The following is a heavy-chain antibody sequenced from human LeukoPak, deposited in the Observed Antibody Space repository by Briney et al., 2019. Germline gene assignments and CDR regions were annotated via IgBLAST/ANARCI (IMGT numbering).Heavy chain of an antibody. V-gene: IGHV4-34*01. J-gene: IGHJ4*02. CDR2: INHSGST. D-gene: IGHD5-12*01. CDR3: ARVSGGYDFDY. Sequence: PSETLCLTCAVYGGSFSGYYWSWIRQPPGKGLEWIGEINHSGSTNYNPSLKSRVTISVDTSKNQFSLKLSSVTAADTAVYYCARVSGGYDFDYWGQGTLVTVSS. CDR1: GGSFSGYY.